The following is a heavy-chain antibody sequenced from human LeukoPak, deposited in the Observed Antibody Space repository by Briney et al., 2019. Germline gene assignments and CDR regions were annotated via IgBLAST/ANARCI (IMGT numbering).Heavy chain of an antibody. D-gene: IGHD1-26*01. CDR2: IYYSGST. CDR1: GGSISSYY. Sequence: SETLSLTCTVSGGSISSYYRSWIRQPPGKGLEWIGYIYYSGSTNYNPSLKSRVTISVDTSKNQFSLKLSSVTAADTAVYYCARSPLGGGSYYFDYWGQGTLVTVSS. J-gene: IGHJ4*02. CDR3: ARSPLGGGSYYFDY. V-gene: IGHV4-59*08.